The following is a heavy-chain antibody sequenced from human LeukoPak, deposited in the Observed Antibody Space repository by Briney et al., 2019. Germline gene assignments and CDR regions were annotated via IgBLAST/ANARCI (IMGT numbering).Heavy chain of an antibody. D-gene: IGHD5-12*01. CDR2: IYTSGST. V-gene: IGHV4-61*02. CDR1: GGSISSGSYY. Sequence: SQTLSLTCTVSGGSISSGSYYWSWIRQPAGKGLEWIGRIYTSGSTNYNPSLKSRVTISVDTSKNQFSLKLSSVTAADTAVYYCARARDIVDYYYYYYMDVWGKGTTVTVSS. CDR3: ARARDIVDYYYYYYMDV. J-gene: IGHJ6*03.